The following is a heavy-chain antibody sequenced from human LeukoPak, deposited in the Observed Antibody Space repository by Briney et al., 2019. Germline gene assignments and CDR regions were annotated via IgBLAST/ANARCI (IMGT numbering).Heavy chain of an antibody. CDR2: FTAGGSST. V-gene: IGHV3-23*01. D-gene: IGHD2-15*01. CDR3: ARGGGLQRRYFEY. CDR1: GFSVSNYA. J-gene: IGHJ4*02. Sequence: EGSLRLSCAASGFSVSNYALSWVRQAPGKGLEWVSSFTAGGSSTYNTDSVEGRFTISRDISKNTLYMQMNSLRAEDTAIYYCARGGGLQRRYFEYWGQGTLLTVSS.